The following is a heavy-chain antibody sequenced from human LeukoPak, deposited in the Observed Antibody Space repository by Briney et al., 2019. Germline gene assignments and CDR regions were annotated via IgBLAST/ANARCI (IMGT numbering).Heavy chain of an antibody. D-gene: IGHD3-16*02. J-gene: IGHJ6*02. Sequence: GGSLRLSCAASGFTFSSYDMHWVRQATGKGLEWVSAIGTAGDTYYLGSVKGRFTISRENAKNSLYLQMNSLRAGDTAVYYCARGGITFGGVIVLGMDVWGQGTTVTVSS. CDR2: IGTAGDT. V-gene: IGHV3-13*01. CDR3: ARGGITFGGVIVLGMDV. CDR1: GFTFSSYD.